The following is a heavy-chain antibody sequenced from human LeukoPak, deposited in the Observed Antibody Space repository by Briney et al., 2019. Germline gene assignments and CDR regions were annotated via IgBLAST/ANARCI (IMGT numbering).Heavy chain of an antibody. CDR3: AKDLDLQDIVVVPAGKN. V-gene: IGHV3-23*01. J-gene: IGHJ4*02. CDR2: VSSIGISS. D-gene: IGHD2-2*01. Sequence: GGSLRLSCTASGFTFSNYAITWVRQAPGKGLEWVSSVSSIGISSYYADSVKGRFTISRDNSKNTLYLQMNSLRAEDTAVYYCAKDLDLQDIVVVPAGKNWGQGTLVTVSS. CDR1: GFTFSNYA.